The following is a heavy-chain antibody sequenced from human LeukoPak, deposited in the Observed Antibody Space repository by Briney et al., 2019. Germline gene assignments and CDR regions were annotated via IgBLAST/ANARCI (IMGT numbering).Heavy chain of an antibody. CDR2: ISSSSSTI. J-gene: IGHJ4*02. CDR1: GFTFSSYA. CDR3: AGGGGSFDY. Sequence: GGSLRLSCAASGFTFSSYAMNWVRQAPGKGLEWVSYISSSSSTIYYADSVKGRSTISRDNAKNSLYLQMNSLRAEDTAVYYCAGGGGSFDYWGQGTLVTVSS. D-gene: IGHD3-16*01. V-gene: IGHV3-48*04.